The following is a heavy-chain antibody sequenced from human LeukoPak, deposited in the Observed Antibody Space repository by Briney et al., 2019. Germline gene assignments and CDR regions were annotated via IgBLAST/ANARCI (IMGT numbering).Heavy chain of an antibody. D-gene: IGHD5-18*01. CDR3: ARDGSGYSYGYWFDP. Sequence: PSETLSLTCAVSGYSISSGYYWGWIRQPPGKGLEWIGSVYHSGSTYYNPSLKSRVTISVDTSKNQFSLKLSSVTAADTAVYYCARDGSGYSYGYWFDPWGQGTLVTVSS. CDR1: GYSISSGYY. J-gene: IGHJ5*02. V-gene: IGHV4-38-2*02. CDR2: VYHSGST.